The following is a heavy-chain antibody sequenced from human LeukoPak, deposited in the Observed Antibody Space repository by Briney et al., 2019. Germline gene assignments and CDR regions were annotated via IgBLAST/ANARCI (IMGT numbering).Heavy chain of an antibody. CDR3: ASTYYDSSGYYPFDY. CDR2: IYTSGSN. D-gene: IGHD3-22*01. J-gene: IGHJ4*02. Sequence: PSETLSLTCTVSGGSISSYYWSWIRQPPGKGLEWIGRIYTSGSNNYNPSLKSRVTISVDTSKNQFSLKLSSVTAADTAVYYCASTYYDSSGYYPFDYWGQGTLVTVSS. CDR1: GGSISSYY. V-gene: IGHV4-4*08.